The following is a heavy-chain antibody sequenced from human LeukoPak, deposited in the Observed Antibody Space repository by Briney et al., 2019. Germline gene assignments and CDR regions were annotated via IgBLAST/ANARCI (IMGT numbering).Heavy chain of an antibody. Sequence: SETLSLTCTVSGGSISSSNYYWGWIRQPPGKGLEWIGSVYYSGSTYYNPSLKSRVTISVDTSKNQFSLKLSSVTAADTAVYYCARILTIFGVVSKFDYWGQGALVTVSS. J-gene: IGHJ4*02. CDR1: GGSISSSNYY. D-gene: IGHD3-3*01. V-gene: IGHV4-39*07. CDR2: VYYSGST. CDR3: ARILTIFGVVSKFDY.